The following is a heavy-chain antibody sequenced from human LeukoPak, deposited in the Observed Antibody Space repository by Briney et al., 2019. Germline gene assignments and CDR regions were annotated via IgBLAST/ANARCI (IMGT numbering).Heavy chain of an antibody. Sequence: GGSLRLSCEASGFSFSNSAMSWVRQGPGKGLEWVSAISAGGGTTTFYADSVKGRFTISRDNAKNSLYLQMNSLRAEDTAVYYCARDGHYDILTGYFQDWGQGTLVTVSS. V-gene: IGHV3-23*01. D-gene: IGHD3-9*01. CDR1: GFSFSNSA. CDR3: ARDGHYDILTGYFQD. CDR2: ISAGGGTTT. J-gene: IGHJ1*01.